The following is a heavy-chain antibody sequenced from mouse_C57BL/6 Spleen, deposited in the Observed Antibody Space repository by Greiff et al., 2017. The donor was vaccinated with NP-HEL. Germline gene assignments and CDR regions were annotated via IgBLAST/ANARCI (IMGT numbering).Heavy chain of an antibody. J-gene: IGHJ1*03. Sequence: EVQGVESGGGLVKPGGSLKLSCAASGFTFSDYGMHWVRQAPEKGLEWVAYISSGSSTIYYADTVKGRFTISRDNAKNTLFLQMTSLRSEDTAMYYCARPYGSSYGWYFDVWGTGTTVTVSS. D-gene: IGHD1-1*01. CDR1: GFTFSDYG. CDR2: ISSGSSTI. CDR3: ARPYGSSYGWYFDV. V-gene: IGHV5-17*01.